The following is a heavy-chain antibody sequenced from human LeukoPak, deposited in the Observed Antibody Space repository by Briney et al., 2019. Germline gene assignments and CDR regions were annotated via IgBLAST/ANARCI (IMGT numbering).Heavy chain of an antibody. D-gene: IGHD1-26*01. CDR3: ASHQSSIVGATTQLHY. Sequence: ASVEVSCKASGYTFTGCYMHWVRQAPGQGLEWMGWINPNSGGTNYVQKFQGRVTMTRDTSISTAYMELSRLRSDDTAVYYCASHQSSIVGATTQLHYWGQGTLVTVSS. CDR1: GYTFTGCY. V-gene: IGHV1-2*02. J-gene: IGHJ4*02. CDR2: INPNSGGT.